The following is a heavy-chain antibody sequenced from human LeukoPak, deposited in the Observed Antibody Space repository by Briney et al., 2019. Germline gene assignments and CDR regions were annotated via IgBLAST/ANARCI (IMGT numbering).Heavy chain of an antibody. CDR2: IYYSGST. V-gene: IGHV4-31*03. CDR3: ARVRGSGSYSDY. Sequence: SQTLSLTCTVSGGSINSGGYYWSWIRQHPGEGLEWIGYIYYSGSTNYNPSLKSRVTISVDTSKNQFSLKLSSVTAADTAVYYCARVRGSGSYSDYWGQGTLVTVSS. D-gene: IGHD3-10*01. J-gene: IGHJ4*02. CDR1: GGSINSGGYY.